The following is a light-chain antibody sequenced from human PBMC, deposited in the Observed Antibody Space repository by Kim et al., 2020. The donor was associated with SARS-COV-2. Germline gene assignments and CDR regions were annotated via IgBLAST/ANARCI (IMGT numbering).Light chain of an antibody. CDR3: QQYDTYHT. V-gene: IGKV1-5*03. J-gene: IGKJ2*01. CDR1: QNINNW. CDR2: KAS. Sequence: LSASVGDSVTIACQASQNINNWLAWYQLRPGRAPKLLIYKASNLESGVPARFSGSGSGTEFTLTIYSLQPDDFATYYCQQYDTYHTFGQGTKLEI.